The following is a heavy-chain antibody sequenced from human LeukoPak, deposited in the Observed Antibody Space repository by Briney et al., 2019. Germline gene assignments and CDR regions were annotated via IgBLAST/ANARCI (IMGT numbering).Heavy chain of an antibody. Sequence: GSLRLSCVAFGFPFSNNWMAWVRQAPGKGPELVAHINHDGIHTGYVDSVKSRFTISRDNSKNSLYLQLNSLRAEDTAMYYCAKYLSRAFDYWGQGSLITVSS. CDR2: INHDGIHT. CDR1: GFPFSNNW. D-gene: IGHD2/OR15-2a*01. CDR3: AKYLSRAFDY. J-gene: IGHJ4*02. V-gene: IGHV3-7*01.